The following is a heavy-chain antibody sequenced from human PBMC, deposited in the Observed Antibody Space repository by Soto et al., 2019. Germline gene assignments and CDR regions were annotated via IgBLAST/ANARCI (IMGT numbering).Heavy chain of an antibody. J-gene: IGHJ4*02. CDR1: GFAFRSYN. Sequence: VQVVESGGGLVQPGGSLTLSCAASGFAFRSYNMNWVGQAPGKGLEWVASISSGSSNIYYADSVKGRFTISRDNAKNSLFLQMDSLRAEDSAVYYCASATVVAATFDFWGQGTLVTVSS. CDR3: ASATVVAATFDF. CDR2: ISSGSSNI. D-gene: IGHD2-15*01. V-gene: IGHV3-21*01.